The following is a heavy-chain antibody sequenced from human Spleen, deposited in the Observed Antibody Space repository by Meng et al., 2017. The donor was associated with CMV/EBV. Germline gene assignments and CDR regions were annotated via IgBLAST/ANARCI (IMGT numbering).Heavy chain of an antibody. Sequence: GSLRLSCTVSGGSISSNYWSWNRQPPGKGLEWIGYIYYSGSTNYNPSLKSRVTVSVDTSKNQLSLKLSSVTAADTAVYYCARGGSWFDPWGPGTLVTVSS. CDR3: ARGGSWFDP. CDR2: IYYSGST. V-gene: IGHV4-59*01. CDR1: GGSISSNY. D-gene: IGHD1-26*01. J-gene: IGHJ5*02.